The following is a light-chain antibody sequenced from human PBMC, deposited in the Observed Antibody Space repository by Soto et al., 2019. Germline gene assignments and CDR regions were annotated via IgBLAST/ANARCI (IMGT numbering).Light chain of an antibody. V-gene: IGLV2-14*03. CDR3: AAWDDRLIGWV. Sequence: QSALTQPASVSGSPGQSITISCTGTSSDIGDYTHVSWYQQHPGKAPKLLIYNNNQRPSGVPDRFSGSKSGTSASLAISGLRSEDETDYYCAAWDDRLIGWVFGGGTKLTVL. J-gene: IGLJ3*02. CDR2: NNN. CDR1: SSDIGDYT.